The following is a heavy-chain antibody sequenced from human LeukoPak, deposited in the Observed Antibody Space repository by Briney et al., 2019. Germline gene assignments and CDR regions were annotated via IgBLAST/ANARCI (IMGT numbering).Heavy chain of an antibody. J-gene: IGHJ3*02. CDR2: INHSGST. V-gene: IGHV4-34*01. CDR3: AKSNGYGLVDI. Sequence: SETLSLTCAVYGGSFSGYHWSWIRQPPGKGLEWIGEINHSGSTNYSPSLKSRVTISLDTSRNQFSLKLTSVTAADTAVYYCAKSNGYGLVDIWGQGTMVTVSS. CDR1: GGSFSGYH. D-gene: IGHD3-10*01.